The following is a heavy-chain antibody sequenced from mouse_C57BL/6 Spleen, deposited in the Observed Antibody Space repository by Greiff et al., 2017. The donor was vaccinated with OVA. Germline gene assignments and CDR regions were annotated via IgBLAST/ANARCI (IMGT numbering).Heavy chain of an antibody. V-gene: IGHV1-15*01. CDR2: IDPETGGT. Sequence: LVESGAELVRPGASVTLSCKASGYTFTDYEMHWVKQTPVHGLEWIGAIDPETGGTAYNQKFKGKAILTADKSSSTAYMELRSLTSEDSAVYYCTRRSGSSWGAYWGQGTLVTVSA. CDR3: TRRSGSSWGAY. J-gene: IGHJ3*01. CDR1: GYTFTDYE. D-gene: IGHD1-1*01.